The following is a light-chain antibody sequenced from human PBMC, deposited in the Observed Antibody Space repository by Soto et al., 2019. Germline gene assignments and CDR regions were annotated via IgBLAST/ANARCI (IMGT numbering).Light chain of an antibody. CDR1: QSVAND. CDR3: QHRGEWPPHAT. Sequence: EIVLTQSPDTLSLSPGERVTLSCRASQSVANDLAWYQQKPGQAPRLLIYGASNRATGIPARFSGSGSGTDFTLTITSLEPEDFVVYYCQHRGEWPPHATFGQGTKLEIK. J-gene: IGKJ2*01. V-gene: IGKV3-11*01. CDR2: GAS.